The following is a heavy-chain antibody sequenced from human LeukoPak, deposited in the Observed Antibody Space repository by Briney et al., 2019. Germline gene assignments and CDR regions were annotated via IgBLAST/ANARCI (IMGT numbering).Heavy chain of an antibody. V-gene: IGHV7-4-1*02. CDR2: INTNTGNP. Sequence: GASVKVSCKASGYTFTSYAMNWVRQAPGQGLEWMGWINTNTGNPTYAQGFTGRFVFSLDTSVSTAYLQISSLKAEDTAVYYCARDRARYCSGGSCIPNAMDVWGKGTTVTVSS. D-gene: IGHD2-15*01. CDR1: GYTFTSYA. CDR3: ARDRARYCSGGSCIPNAMDV. J-gene: IGHJ6*04.